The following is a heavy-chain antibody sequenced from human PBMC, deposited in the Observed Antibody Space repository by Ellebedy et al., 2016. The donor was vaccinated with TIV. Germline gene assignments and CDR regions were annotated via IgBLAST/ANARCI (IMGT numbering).Heavy chain of an antibody. CDR1: GFSFSEYY. CDR2: ISSSGTTI. V-gene: IGHV3-11*04. D-gene: IGHD4-17*01. CDR3: SRHTDYALDY. J-gene: IGHJ4*02. Sequence: GESLKISCAASGFSFSEYYMSWIRQAPGKGLEWVSYISSSGTTIYADSVKGRFTVSRDNAKNSLYLHMNSLRAEDTAVYYCSRHTDYALDYWGQGALVTVSS.